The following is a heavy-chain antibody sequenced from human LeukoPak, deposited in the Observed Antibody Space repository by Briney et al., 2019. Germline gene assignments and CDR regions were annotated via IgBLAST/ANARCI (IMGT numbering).Heavy chain of an antibody. Sequence: GRSLRLSCAASGFTFDDYAMHWVQQAPGKGLEWVSGISWNSGSIGYADSVKGRFTISRDNAKNSLYLQMNSLRAEDTALYYCAKGSLLWFGELPTGYWGQGTLVTVSS. D-gene: IGHD3-10*01. V-gene: IGHV3-9*01. CDR2: ISWNSGSI. CDR1: GFTFDDYA. J-gene: IGHJ4*02. CDR3: AKGSLLWFGELPTGY.